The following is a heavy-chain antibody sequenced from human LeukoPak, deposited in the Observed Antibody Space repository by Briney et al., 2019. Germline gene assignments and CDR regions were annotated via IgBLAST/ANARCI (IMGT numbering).Heavy chain of an antibody. V-gene: IGHV3-30*04. J-gene: IGHJ6*02. D-gene: IGHD5-12*01. CDR1: GFTFSNFA. CDR2: ISSDGSNK. CDR3: TRDDVLSGYVPYYYAMDV. Sequence: PGGSLRLSCVASGFTFSNFALHWVRQAPGKGLEWVAVISSDGSNKFYADSVKGRLTISRDNPVDTVFLQMNSLRADDTAVYYCTRDDVLSGYVPYYYAMDVWGQGTTVTVSS.